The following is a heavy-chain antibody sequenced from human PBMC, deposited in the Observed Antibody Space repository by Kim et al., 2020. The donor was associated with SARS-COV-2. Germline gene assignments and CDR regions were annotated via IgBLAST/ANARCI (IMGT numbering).Heavy chain of an antibody. CDR3: ARAAKGGGSHRMHFDF. J-gene: IGHJ4*02. CDR1: GVSITTYF. V-gene: IGHV4-59*13. D-gene: IGHD2-15*01. Sequence: SETLSLTCSVSGVSITTYFWSWIRQSPEKGLECIGNIYHSGNTNYNPSLESRVTISVDTSRNEFSLRLRSVTAADTAVYFCARAAKGGGSHRMHFDFWGQGSLVTVSS. CDR2: IYHSGNT.